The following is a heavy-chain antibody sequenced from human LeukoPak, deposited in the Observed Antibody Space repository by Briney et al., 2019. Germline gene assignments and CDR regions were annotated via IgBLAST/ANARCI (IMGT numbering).Heavy chain of an antibody. Sequence: ASETLSLTCTASGGSISSYYWSWIRQPPGKGLEWIGYIYYSGSTNYNPSLKSRVTISVDTSKNQFSLKLSSVTAADTAVYYCARSSWHHNWFDPWGQGTLVTVSS. CDR1: GGSISSYY. CDR2: IYYSGST. D-gene: IGHD6-13*01. CDR3: ARSSWHHNWFDP. V-gene: IGHV4-59*01. J-gene: IGHJ5*02.